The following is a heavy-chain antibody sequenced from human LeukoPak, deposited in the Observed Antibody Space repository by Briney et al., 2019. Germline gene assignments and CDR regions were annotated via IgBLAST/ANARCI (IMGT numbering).Heavy chain of an antibody. V-gene: IGHV1-69*04. D-gene: IGHD3-22*01. CDR2: IIPILGIA. CDR3: ARATYYYDSSPFDY. Sequence: ASVKVSCKASGGTFSSYAISWVRQAPGQGLEWMERIIPILGIANYAQKFQGRVTITADKSTSTAYMELSSLRSEDTAVYYCARATYYYDSSPFDYWGQGTLVTVSS. J-gene: IGHJ4*02. CDR1: GGTFSSYA.